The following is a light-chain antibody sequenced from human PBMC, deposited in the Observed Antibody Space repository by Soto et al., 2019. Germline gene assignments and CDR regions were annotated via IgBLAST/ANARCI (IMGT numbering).Light chain of an antibody. CDR3: QEYGSSRT. CDR2: DTS. J-gene: IGKJ1*01. Sequence: EIVLTQSPVTVSLSPGERATLSCRASQTIRSSYLAWYQQKPGQAPRLLIYDTSSRATGIPDRFSGSGSGTDFTLTISRLEPEDFAVYYCQEYGSSRTFGQGTKVDIK. CDR1: QTIRSSY. V-gene: IGKV3-20*01.